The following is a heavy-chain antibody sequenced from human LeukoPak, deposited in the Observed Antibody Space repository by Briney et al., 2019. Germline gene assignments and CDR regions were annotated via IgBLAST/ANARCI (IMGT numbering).Heavy chain of an antibody. CDR1: GVSINSYY. Sequence: SETLSLTCTVSGVSINSYYWSWIRQPPGKGLECIGYIHYTGSTNYNPSLKSRVTISVDTSKNQFSLKLSSVTAADTAIYYCARGGYYGSGNDFRFDPWGQGTLVTVSS. D-gene: IGHD3-10*01. CDR2: IHYTGST. CDR3: ARGGYYGSGNDFRFDP. J-gene: IGHJ5*02. V-gene: IGHV4-59*01.